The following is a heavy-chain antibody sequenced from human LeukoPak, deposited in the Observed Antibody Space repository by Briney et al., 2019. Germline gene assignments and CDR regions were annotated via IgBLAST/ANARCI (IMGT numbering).Heavy chain of an antibody. V-gene: IGHV1-18*01. D-gene: IGHD4-17*01. J-gene: IGHJ5*02. CDR3: ARAGDYGDYLNWFDP. CDR2: TSVYSGNT. CDR1: GYIFASYG. Sequence: GASVKVSCKTSGYIFASYGISWVRQAPGQGLEWMGWTSVYSGNTYYGKKFQGRVTITTDESTSTAYMELSSLRSEDTAVYYCARAGDYGDYLNWFDPWGQGTLVTVSS.